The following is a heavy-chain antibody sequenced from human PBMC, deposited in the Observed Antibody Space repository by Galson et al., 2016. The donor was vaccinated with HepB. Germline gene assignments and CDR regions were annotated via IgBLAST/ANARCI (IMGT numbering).Heavy chain of an antibody. J-gene: IGHJ4*02. V-gene: IGHV3-11*06. Sequence: SLRLSCAASGFTFSDYYMSWIRQAPGKGLEWVSYISSSSSYTNYADSVKGRFTISRDNAKNSLYLEMNSLRDEDAAVNYCARDYYFRLGYWGQGTLVTVSS. CDR2: ISSSSSYT. D-gene: IGHD3-10*01. CDR1: GFTFSDYY. CDR3: ARDYYFRLGY.